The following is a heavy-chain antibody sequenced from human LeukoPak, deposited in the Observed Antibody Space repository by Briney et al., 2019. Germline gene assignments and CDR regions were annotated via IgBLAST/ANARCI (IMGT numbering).Heavy chain of an antibody. Sequence: SETLSLTCTVSGGSISSSSYYWGWIRQPPGKGLEWIGSIYYSGSTYYNPSLKSRVTISVDTSKNQFSLKLSSVTAADTAVYYCARSSSIAARRVWNWGQGTLVTVSS. CDR1: GGSISSSSYY. CDR3: ARSSSIAARRVWN. CDR2: IYYSGST. J-gene: IGHJ4*02. D-gene: IGHD6-6*01. V-gene: IGHV4-39*07.